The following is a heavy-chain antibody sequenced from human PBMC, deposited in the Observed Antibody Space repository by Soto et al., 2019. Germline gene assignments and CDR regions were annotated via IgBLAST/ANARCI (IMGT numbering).Heavy chain of an antibody. CDR3: ARANTGYSSDSLDY. D-gene: IGHD6-19*01. J-gene: IGHJ4*02. CDR2: INPNSGGT. CDR1: GYIFTGYY. V-gene: IGHV1-2*04. Sequence: SVKVSCKASGYIFTGYYIHWMRQAPGQGLEWMGWINPNSGGTNYAQKFQGWVTMTRDTSISTAYMELSRLRSDDTAVYYCARANTGYSSDSLDYWGQGTLVTVSS.